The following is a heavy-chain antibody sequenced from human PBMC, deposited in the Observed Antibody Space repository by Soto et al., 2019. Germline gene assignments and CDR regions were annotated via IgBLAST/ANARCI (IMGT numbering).Heavy chain of an antibody. CDR3: ARNRYSSGWASKTCGMDV. D-gene: IGHD6-19*01. Sequence: ASVKVSCKASGYTFTSYGISWVRQAPGQGLEWMGWISAYNGNTNYAQKLQGRVTMTTDTSTSTAYMELRSLRSDDTAVYYCARNRYSSGWASKTCGMDVWGQGTTVTVSS. CDR1: GYTFTSYG. J-gene: IGHJ6*02. CDR2: ISAYNGNT. V-gene: IGHV1-18*01.